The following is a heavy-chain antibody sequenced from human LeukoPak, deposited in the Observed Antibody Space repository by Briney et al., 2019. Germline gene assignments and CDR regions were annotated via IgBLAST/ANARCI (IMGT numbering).Heavy chain of an antibody. CDR1: GYTFTSYG. V-gene: IGHV1-18*01. CDR3: ARDGDSSSWVSWFDP. J-gene: IGHJ5*02. D-gene: IGHD6-13*01. Sequence: ASVKVSCKASGYTFTSYGISWVRQAPGQGLEWMGWISAYNGNTNYAQKFQGRVTMTRDTSISTAYMELSRLRSDDTAVYYCARDGDSSSWVSWFDPWGQGTLVTVSS. CDR2: ISAYNGNT.